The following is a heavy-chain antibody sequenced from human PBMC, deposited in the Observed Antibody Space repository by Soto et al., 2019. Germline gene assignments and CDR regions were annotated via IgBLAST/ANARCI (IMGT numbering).Heavy chain of an antibody. D-gene: IGHD2-2*01. Sequence: NPSETLSLTCSVSGVSMNGCYWTWLRQSPGEGLEWIGNILHSGTTNYNPSLKSRVTISMDTSMKHFSLSLRSVTAADTAVYFCARANMRHGLFQSWGQGTMVTVSS. J-gene: IGHJ1*01. CDR1: GVSMNGCY. CDR3: ARANMRHGLFQS. CDR2: ILHSGTT. V-gene: IGHV4-59*01.